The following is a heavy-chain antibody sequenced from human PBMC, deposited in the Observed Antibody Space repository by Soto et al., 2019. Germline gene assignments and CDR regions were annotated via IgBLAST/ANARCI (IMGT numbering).Heavy chain of an antibody. D-gene: IGHD4-17*01. CDR1: GYNFNQYY. CDR3: ARGPDDSDVPRWDH. V-gene: IGHV1-46*02. Sequence: QVQLVQSGPEVRKPGASVRLSCATSGYNFNQYYIHWVRQAPGQGLEWMGIINLRGGTTEYAHKSRGRVTGTGDTSTRTAYMELSSLRSEDTAVYFCARGPDDSDVPRWDHWGQGTLITVSS. CDR2: INLRGGTT. J-gene: IGHJ4*02.